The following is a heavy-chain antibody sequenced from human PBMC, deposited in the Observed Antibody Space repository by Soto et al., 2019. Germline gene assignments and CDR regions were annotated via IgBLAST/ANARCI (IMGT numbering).Heavy chain of an antibody. D-gene: IGHD5-12*01. CDR3: AKEDNLGPKTGYAFDP. CDR1: GDSVSSNTAS. Sequence: PSPTLSLTCAISGDSVSSNTASWNWIRQSPSRGLEWLGRTYFRSKWYNDYAVSVKSRIIINPDTSNNQFSLQLNSVTPEDTAVYFCAKEDNLGPKTGYAFDPWGQGIMVTVSS. CDR2: TYFRSKWYN. J-gene: IGHJ5*02. V-gene: IGHV6-1*01.